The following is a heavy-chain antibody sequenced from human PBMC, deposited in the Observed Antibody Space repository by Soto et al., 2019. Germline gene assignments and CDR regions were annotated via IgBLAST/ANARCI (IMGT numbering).Heavy chain of an antibody. J-gene: IGHJ6*02. Sequence: QVQLQESGPGLVKASETLSLTCTVSGASMSSGDYYWTWIRQSPGKGLEWIGYIYDRGSTYYNPSLKSRVTISDDTSKSQFFLRLSSVTAADTAVYYCVRDGGLTRNSLGFYYYGMDVCGQGTTVTVSS. CDR1: GASMSSGDYY. D-gene: IGHD3-16*01. CDR2: IYDRGST. V-gene: IGHV4-30-4*01. CDR3: VRDGGLTRNSLGFYYYGMDV.